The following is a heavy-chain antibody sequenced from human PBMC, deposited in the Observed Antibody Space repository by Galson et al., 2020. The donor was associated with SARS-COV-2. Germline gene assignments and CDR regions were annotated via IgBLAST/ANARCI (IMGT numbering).Heavy chain of an antibody. V-gene: IGHV3-30-3*01. D-gene: IGHD6-6*01. Sequence: GGSLRLSCAASGFTFSTVPMHWVRQAPGKGLEWVAVISSDGSNKFYADSLKGRFTISRDNSKNILYLQMNSLRAEDTAVYYCARGLEYSSSGDYGGQGTLLTVSS. CDR1: GFTFSTVP. J-gene: IGHJ4*02. CDR2: ISSDGSNK. CDR3: ARGLEYSSSGDY.